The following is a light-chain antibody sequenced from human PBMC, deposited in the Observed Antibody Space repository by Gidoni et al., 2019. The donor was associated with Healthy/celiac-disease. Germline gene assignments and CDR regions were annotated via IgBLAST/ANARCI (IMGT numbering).Light chain of an antibody. CDR1: KLGDKY. J-gene: IGLJ2*01. V-gene: IGLV3-1*01. Sequence: SYELTQPPSVSVSPGQTASITCSGDKLGDKYACWYQQKPGQSPVLVIYQDSKRPSGTPERVSGSNSENTATLTISGTQAMDEADYYCQAWDSSTADVVFGGGTKLTVL. CDR2: QDS. CDR3: QAWDSSTADVV.